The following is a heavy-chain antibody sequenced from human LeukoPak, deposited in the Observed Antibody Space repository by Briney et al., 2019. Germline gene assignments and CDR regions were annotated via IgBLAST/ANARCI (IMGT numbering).Heavy chain of an antibody. J-gene: IGHJ4*02. Sequence: SQTLSLTCTVSGGSISSGGYYWSWIRQHPGKGLEWIGYIYYSGSTYYNPSLKSRVTISVDTSKNQFSLKLSSVTAADTAVYYCARRGNDYCLDYWGQGTLVTVSS. CDR3: ARRGNDYCLDY. CDR2: IYYSGST. D-gene: IGHD4-11*01. V-gene: IGHV4-31*03. CDR1: GGSISSGGYY.